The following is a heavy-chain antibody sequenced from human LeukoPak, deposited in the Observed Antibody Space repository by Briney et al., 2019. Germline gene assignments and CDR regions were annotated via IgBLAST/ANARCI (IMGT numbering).Heavy chain of an antibody. CDR1: GGTFSSYA. J-gene: IGHJ3*02. CDR2: IIPILGIA. CDR3: ATAPDIVVVPADPDAFDI. V-gene: IGHV1-69*04. D-gene: IGHD2-2*01. Sequence: SVKVSCKASGGTFSSYAISWVRQAPGQGLEWMGRIIPILGIANYAQRFQGRVTITADKSTSTAYMELSSLRSEDTAVYYCATAPDIVVVPADPDAFDIWGQGTMVTVSS.